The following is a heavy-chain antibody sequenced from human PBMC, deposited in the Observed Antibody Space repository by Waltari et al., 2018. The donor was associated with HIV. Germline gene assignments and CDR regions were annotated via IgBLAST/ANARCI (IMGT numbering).Heavy chain of an antibody. Sequence: QVLLQESCPRLVKSSETLSLTCTVSASSICRNYYWCWIRQAPGQGLEWIGSIYRSGTTDYNPSLKTRVTISVNMSKNQDSLKLSFLTGADTAVYYWTRDQDYYDSSGYTSYAFDIWGRGTMIIVSS. CDR3: TRDQDYYDSSGYTSYAFDI. CDR2: IYRSGTT. J-gene: IGHJ3*02. D-gene: IGHD3-22*01. V-gene: IGHV4-38-2*02. CDR1: ASSICRNYY.